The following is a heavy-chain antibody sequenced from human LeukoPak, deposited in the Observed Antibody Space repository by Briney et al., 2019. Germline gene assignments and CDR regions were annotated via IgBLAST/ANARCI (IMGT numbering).Heavy chain of an antibody. CDR2: INHSGST. CDR1: GGSFSGYY. J-gene: IGHJ4*02. Sequence: KPSETLSLTCAVYGGSFSGYYWSWMRQPPGKGLEWIGEINHSGSTNYNPSLKSRVTISVDTSKNQFSLKLSSVTAADTAVYYCARLSRPRLRIVVVPAAGYFDYWGQGTLVTVSS. CDR3: ARLSRPRLRIVVVPAAGYFDY. V-gene: IGHV4-34*01. D-gene: IGHD2-2*01.